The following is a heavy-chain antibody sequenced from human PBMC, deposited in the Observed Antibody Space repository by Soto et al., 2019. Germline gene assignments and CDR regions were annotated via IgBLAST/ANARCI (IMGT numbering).Heavy chain of an antibody. D-gene: IGHD6-19*01. CDR1: GWSLSGNY. Sequence: ASENLSLTRTVSGWSLSGNYWGWIRQPPGKGLEWIGYIYYSGSTNYNPSLKSRVTISVDTSKNQFSLKLTCVTAADTAVYFCARGGWYVDYWGQGTLVTVSS. CDR2: IYYSGST. CDR3: ARGGWYVDY. J-gene: IGHJ4*02. V-gene: IGHV4-59*01.